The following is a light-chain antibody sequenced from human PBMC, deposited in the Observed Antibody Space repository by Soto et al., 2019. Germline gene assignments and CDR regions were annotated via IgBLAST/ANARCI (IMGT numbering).Light chain of an antibody. CDR1: NIGSKS. Sequence: SYELTQPPSVSVAPGKTARITCGGNNIGSKSVHWYQQKPGQAPVLVIYYXXXXXXXXXXXXXXXXXGNTATLTISRVEAGXXXXXXCQVWDSSSDHVVFGGGTKLTVL. CDR3: QVWDSSSDHVV. J-gene: IGLJ2*01. V-gene: IGLV3-21*04. CDR2: YXX.